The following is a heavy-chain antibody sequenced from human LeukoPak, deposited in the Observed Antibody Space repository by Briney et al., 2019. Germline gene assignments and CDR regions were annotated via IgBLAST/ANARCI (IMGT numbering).Heavy chain of an antibody. CDR2: INHSGST. V-gene: IGHV4-59*01. CDR1: GDSLSDYF. Sequence: PSETLSLTCTVSGDSLSDYFWSWIRQPPGKGLEWIGYINHSGSTKYNPSLKSRGTISVDMSRNQSSLKVSSVTAADTAVYYCARALDYYDIRVWDYWGQGTLVTVSS. J-gene: IGHJ4*02. D-gene: IGHD3-22*01. CDR3: ARALDYYDIRVWDY.